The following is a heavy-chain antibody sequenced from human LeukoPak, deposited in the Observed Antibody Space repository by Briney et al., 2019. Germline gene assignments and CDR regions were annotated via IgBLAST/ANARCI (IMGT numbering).Heavy chain of an antibody. CDR1: GGSIRSYY. J-gene: IGHJ4*02. V-gene: IGHV4-59*12. Sequence: SETLSLTCTVSGGSIRSYYWSWIRQPPGKGLEWIGYIYYSGSTNYNPSLKSRVTISVDTSKNQFSLKLSSVTAADTAVYYCTRTYSSSSIDYWGQGALVTVSS. D-gene: IGHD6-6*01. CDR2: IYYSGST. CDR3: TRTYSSSSIDY.